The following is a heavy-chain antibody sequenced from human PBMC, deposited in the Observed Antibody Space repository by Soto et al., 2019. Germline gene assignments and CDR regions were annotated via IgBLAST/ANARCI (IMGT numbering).Heavy chain of an antibody. J-gene: IGHJ6*02. V-gene: IGHV5-10-1*01. Sequence: PGESLKISCKGSGYSFTSYWISWVRQMPGKGLEWMGRIDPSDSYTNYSPSFQGHVTISADKSISTAYLQWSSLKASDTAMYYCARPGTTSYYYYYGMEVCVQGTRATVSS. CDR1: GYSFTSYW. CDR3: ARPGTTSYYYYYGMEV. CDR2: IDPSDSYT. D-gene: IGHD1-7*01.